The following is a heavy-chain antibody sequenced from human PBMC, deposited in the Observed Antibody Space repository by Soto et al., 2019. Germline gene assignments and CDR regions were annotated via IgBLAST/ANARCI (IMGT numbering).Heavy chain of an antibody. CDR3: ARPINDILTAQTAYYYGMDV. CDR2: ISYDGSNK. J-gene: IGHJ6*02. D-gene: IGHD3-9*01. V-gene: IGHV3-30-3*01. CDR1: GFTFSSYA. Sequence: QVQLVESGGGVVQPGRSLRLSCAASGFTFSSYAMHWVRQAPGKGLEWVAVISYDGSNKYYADSVKGRFTISRDNSKNTLYLQMNSLRAEDTAVYYCARPINDILTAQTAYYYGMDVWGQGTTVTVSS.